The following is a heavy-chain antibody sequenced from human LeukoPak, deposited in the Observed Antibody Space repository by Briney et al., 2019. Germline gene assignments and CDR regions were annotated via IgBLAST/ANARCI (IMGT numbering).Heavy chain of an antibody. CDR2: ISYSGTT. CDR1: GGSISSGGSY. CDR3: AKTRIQIASSEFY. J-gene: IGHJ4*02. D-gene: IGHD5-18*01. V-gene: IGHV4-39*01. Sequence: PSETLSLTCTVSGGSISSGGSYWGWIRQPPGKGLEWIGTISYSGTTYYNPSLKSRLTIPADASKNQFSLKLSSVTAADTALYYCAKTRIQIASSEFYWGQGTLVTVSA.